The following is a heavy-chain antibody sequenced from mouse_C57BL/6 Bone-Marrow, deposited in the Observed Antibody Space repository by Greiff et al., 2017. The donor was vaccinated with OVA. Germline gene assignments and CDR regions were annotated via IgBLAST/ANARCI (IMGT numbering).Heavy chain of an antibody. Sequence: VQLQQPGAELVQPGASVQLSCKASGYNFNSSWMHWVTQRPGQGLEWIGMIHPNSGSPNYNEKFKSKATLTVEQSSSTDYMQLSMLTAEDAVFYCCAEKGCLPSFDDWGPGTTVTVSS. CDR1: GYNFNSSW. D-gene: IGHD6-1*01. V-gene: IGHV1-64*01. CDR3: AEKGCLPSFDD. CDR2: IHPNSGSP. J-gene: IGHJ2*01.